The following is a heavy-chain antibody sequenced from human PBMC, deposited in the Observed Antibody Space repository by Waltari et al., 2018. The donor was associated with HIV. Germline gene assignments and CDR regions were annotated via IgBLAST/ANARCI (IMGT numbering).Heavy chain of an antibody. V-gene: IGHV3-33*01. D-gene: IGHD6-13*01. CDR2: IWYDGSKK. CDR1: GFTLSSYG. Sequence: QVQLVESGGGVVQHGRSLRLSCATSGFTLSSYGMHWVRQAPGKGLEWVTVIWYDGSKKYYADSVKGRFTISRDNSKNTLYLQMNSLRIEDTAVYYCARKYSSSWGAPFDYWGQGTLVTVSS. J-gene: IGHJ4*02. CDR3: ARKYSSSWGAPFDY.